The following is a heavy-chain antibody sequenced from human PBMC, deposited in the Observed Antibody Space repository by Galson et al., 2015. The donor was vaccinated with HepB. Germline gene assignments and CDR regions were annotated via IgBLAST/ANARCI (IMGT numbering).Heavy chain of an antibody. D-gene: IGHD3-3*01. CDR3: AREDSYDFWSGYYPLDY. CDR1: GYTFTSYG. Sequence: QSGAEVKKPGASVKVSCKASGYTFTSYGISWVRQAPGQGLEWMGWISAYNGNTNYAQKLQGRVTMTTDTSTSTAYMELRSLRSDDTAVYYCAREDSYDFWSGYYPLDYWGQGTLVTVSS. V-gene: IGHV1-18*04. J-gene: IGHJ4*02. CDR2: ISAYNGNT.